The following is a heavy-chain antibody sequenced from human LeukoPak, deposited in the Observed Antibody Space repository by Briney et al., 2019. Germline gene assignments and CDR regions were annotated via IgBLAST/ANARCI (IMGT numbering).Heavy chain of an antibody. Sequence: PSETLSLTCTVSGGSISSSSSHWGWVRQAPGKGLEWIGSIYYSGSTYYNPSLKSRVTISVDTSKNQFSLKLSSVTAADTAVYYCARAPISSPPGGYWGQGTLVTVSS. CDR1: GGSISSSSSH. V-gene: IGHV4-39*07. D-gene: IGHD2-15*01. J-gene: IGHJ4*02. CDR2: IYYSGST. CDR3: ARAPISSPPGGY.